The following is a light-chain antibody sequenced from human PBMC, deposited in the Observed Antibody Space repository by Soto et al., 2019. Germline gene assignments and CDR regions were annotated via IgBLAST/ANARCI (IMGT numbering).Light chain of an antibody. J-gene: IGKJ3*01. V-gene: IGKV1-39*01. CDR2: AAS. Sequence: DIQMPQSPSSLSASVGDRVTITCRASQSISNYLNWYQQNPGKAPKLLIYAASSLQGDVPSRFSGSGSGTDFTLTITSLQPDDFATYYCRQSYSTPLTFGPGTKVDIK. CDR1: QSISNY. CDR3: RQSYSTPLT.